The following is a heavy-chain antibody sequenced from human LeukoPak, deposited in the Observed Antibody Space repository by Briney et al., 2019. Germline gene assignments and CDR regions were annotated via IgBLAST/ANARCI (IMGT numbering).Heavy chain of an antibody. CDR2: IKQDGSEK. D-gene: IGHD3-3*01. CDR1: GFTFSSYG. CDR3: ARDPNQYYDFWSGYYTPFDY. J-gene: IGHJ4*02. Sequence: GGSLRLSCAASGFTFSSYGMHWVRQAPGKGLEWVANIKQDGSEKYYVDSVKGRFTISRDNAKNSLYLQMNSLRAEDTAVYYCARDPNQYYDFWSGYYTPFDYWGQGTLVTVSS. V-gene: IGHV3-7*01.